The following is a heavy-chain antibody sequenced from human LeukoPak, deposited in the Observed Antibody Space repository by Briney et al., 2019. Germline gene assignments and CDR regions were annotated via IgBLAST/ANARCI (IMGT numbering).Heavy chain of an antibody. D-gene: IGHD2-2*01. V-gene: IGHV1-24*01. CDR2: FDPEDDKT. CDR1: GDTLTELS. CDR3: ASAVVPAAMRVNYMDV. J-gene: IGHJ6*03. Sequence: ASVKVSCKVSGDTLTELSMNWVRQAPGKELEWMGGFDPEDDKTIYAQKFQGRVTMTEDTSTDTAYMELSSLRSEDTAVYYCASAVVPAAMRVNYMDVWGKGTTVTVSS.